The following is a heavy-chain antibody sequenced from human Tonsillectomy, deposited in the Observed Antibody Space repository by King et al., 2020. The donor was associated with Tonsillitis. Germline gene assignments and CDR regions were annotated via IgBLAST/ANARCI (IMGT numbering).Heavy chain of an antibody. CDR2: IKDDESRT. D-gene: IGHD3-10*01. CDR1: GFTVSNYW. Sequence: VQLVESGGGLVQPGGSLRLSCAASGFTVSNYWMYWVRHAPGKGLVWVSRIKDDESRTSYADSVKGRFTISRDNAKNAVFLQMNSLRPEDTAIYYCTRERYGGHEYWGQGTLVTVSS. CDR3: TRERYGGHEY. V-gene: IGHV3-74*01. J-gene: IGHJ4*02.